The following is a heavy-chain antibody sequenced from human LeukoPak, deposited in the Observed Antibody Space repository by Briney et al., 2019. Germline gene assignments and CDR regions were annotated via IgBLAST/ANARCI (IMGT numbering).Heavy chain of an antibody. CDR3: ALDGYRE. J-gene: IGHJ4*02. CDR1: GFTFSSYG. Sequence: RGSLRLSCAASGFTFSSYGMHWVRQAPGKGLEWVAVISYDGSNKYYADSVKGRFTISRDNSKNTLYLQMNSLRAEDTAVYYCALDGYREWGQGTLVTVSS. V-gene: IGHV3-30*03. CDR2: ISYDGSNK. D-gene: IGHD5-24*01.